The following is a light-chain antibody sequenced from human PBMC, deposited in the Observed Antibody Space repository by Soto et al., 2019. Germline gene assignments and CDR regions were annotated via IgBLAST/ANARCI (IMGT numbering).Light chain of an antibody. Sequence: DIQMTQSPSSLSASVGDRVTITCRASQTISSYLNWYQQKPRKAPKLRIYAASSLQSGVPSRFSGSGSGTDFTLTISSLQLEDFATYYCQQSHGIPYTFGQGTKLEIK. CDR3: QQSHGIPYT. CDR1: QTISSY. J-gene: IGKJ2*01. V-gene: IGKV1-39*01. CDR2: AAS.